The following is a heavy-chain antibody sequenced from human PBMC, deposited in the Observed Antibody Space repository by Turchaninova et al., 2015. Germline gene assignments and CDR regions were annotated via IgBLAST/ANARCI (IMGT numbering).Heavy chain of an antibody. Sequence: QVQLVQSGPEVKKQRWAAVKGSGKSYGYTFNSYGNSWVRKAPGKGLEWMGWISAYNGNTNYAQKLQGRVTMTTDTSTSTAYMELRSLRSDDTAVYYCARSPPTRALAYFDYWGQGTLVTVSS. CDR3: ARSPPTRALAYFDY. CDR1: GYTFNSYG. CDR2: ISAYNGNT. D-gene: IGHD3-3*02. J-gene: IGHJ4*02. V-gene: IGHV1-18*04.